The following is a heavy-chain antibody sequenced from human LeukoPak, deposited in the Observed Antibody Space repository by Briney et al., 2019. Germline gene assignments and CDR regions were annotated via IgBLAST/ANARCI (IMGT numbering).Heavy chain of an antibody. D-gene: IGHD4-17*01. CDR2: ISYDGTNK. Sequence: GGSLRLSCAASGFNFRGSAMHRVRQAPGKGLEGVAVISYDGTNKYYADSVKGRFTISRDNSKNTLFLQMNSLRLEDTAVYYCAADYGDYVSPSDWGQGTLVTVSS. J-gene: IGHJ4*02. CDR1: GFNFRGSA. CDR3: AADYGDYVSPSD. V-gene: IGHV3-30*04.